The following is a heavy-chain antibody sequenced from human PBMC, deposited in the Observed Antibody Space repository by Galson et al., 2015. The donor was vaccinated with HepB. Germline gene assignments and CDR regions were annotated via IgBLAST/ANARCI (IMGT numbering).Heavy chain of an antibody. CDR3: ARLYEGGSSWFHGRPFDI. D-gene: IGHD6-13*01. Sequence: SETLSLTCAVHGGSFSGYYWSWIRHTPGKGLEWIGEISHSGSTNYNPSPKSRATISEDASKKQFSLKVNSVTVADTAVYYCARLYEGGSSWFHGRPFDIWGQGTMVTVSS. J-gene: IGHJ3*02. V-gene: IGHV4-34*01. CDR1: GGSFSGYY. CDR2: ISHSGST.